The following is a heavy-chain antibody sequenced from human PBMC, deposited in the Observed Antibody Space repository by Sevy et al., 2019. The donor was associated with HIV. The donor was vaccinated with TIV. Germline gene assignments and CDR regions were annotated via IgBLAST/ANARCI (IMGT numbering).Heavy chain of an antibody. CDR1: GFSISGYG. CDR3: ARDIDSSSYSYAFDL. D-gene: IGHD3-22*01. Sequence: GGSLRLSCAASGFSISGYGMHWVRQAPGKGLEWVAVIWYDGTNREYADSVKGRFTISRDNSKNSLYLQMNSLRADDTALYYCARDIDSSSYSYAFDLWGQGTMVTVSS. CDR2: IWYDGTNR. V-gene: IGHV3-33*01. J-gene: IGHJ3*01.